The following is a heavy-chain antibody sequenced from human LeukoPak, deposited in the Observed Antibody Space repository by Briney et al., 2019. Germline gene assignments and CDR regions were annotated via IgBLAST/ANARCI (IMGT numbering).Heavy chain of an antibody. Sequence: GGSLRLSCAASGFTFSRYSMNWVRQAPGKGLNWVAFVRDDGSSQKYAATVKGRFTTSRDNSKNTLYLQMNNLRPEDTAVYYCTTDRGVYYYDSSGYLLPDYWGQGTLVTVSS. CDR1: GFTFSRYS. J-gene: IGHJ4*02. CDR3: TTDRGVYYYDSSGYLLPDY. D-gene: IGHD3-22*01. CDR2: VRDDGSSQ. V-gene: IGHV3-30*02.